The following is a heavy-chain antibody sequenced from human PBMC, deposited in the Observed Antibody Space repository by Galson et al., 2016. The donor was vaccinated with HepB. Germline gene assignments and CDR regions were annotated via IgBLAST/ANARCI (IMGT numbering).Heavy chain of an antibody. J-gene: IGHJ4*02. Sequence: SLRLSCAASGFTFSIAWMSWVRQAPGKGLEWIGRIKSNTDGGTTDFAAPVKGRFTISRDDSKNTLYLQMNSLKTEDTAVYYCTTGKGAIWGQGTLVTVSS. CDR3: TTGKGAI. CDR1: GFTFSIAW. CDR2: IKSNTDGGTT. D-gene: IGHD2-2*01. V-gene: IGHV3-15*01.